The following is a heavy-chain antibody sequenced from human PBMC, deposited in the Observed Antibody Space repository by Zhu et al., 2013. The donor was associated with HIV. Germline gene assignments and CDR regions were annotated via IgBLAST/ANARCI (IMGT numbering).Heavy chain of an antibody. CDR2: IYYSGST. D-gene: IGHD1-26*01. J-gene: IGHJ4*02. CDR3: ARVPRRRQLPDY. V-gene: IGHV4-30-4*01. CDR1: GGSVNSGDSY. Sequence: VQLQESGPGLVKTSQTLSLTCTVSGGSVNSGDSYWTWIRQSPGKGLEWIGYIYYSGSTYYNPSLKSRVTISVDTSKNQFSLKLSSVTAADTAVYYCARVPRRRQLPDYWGQGTLVTVSS.